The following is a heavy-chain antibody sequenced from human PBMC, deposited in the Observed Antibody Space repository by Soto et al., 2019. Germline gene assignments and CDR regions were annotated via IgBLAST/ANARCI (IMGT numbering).Heavy chain of an antibody. V-gene: IGHV3-33*01. J-gene: IGHJ4*02. CDR2: IWYDGSNK. CDR3: ARDSSSWSYFDY. Sequence: QVQLVESGGGVVQPGRSLRLSCVASGFTFSSYGMHWVRQVPGKGLEWVAVIWYDGSNKYYADSVKGRFTISRDNSKNTLYMQMNSRRAEDTAVYYCARDSSSWSYFDYWGQGTLVTVSS. D-gene: IGHD6-13*01. CDR1: GFTFSSYG.